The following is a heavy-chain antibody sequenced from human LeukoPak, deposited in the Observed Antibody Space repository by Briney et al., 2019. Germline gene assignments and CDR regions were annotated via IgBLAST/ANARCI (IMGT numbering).Heavy chain of an antibody. V-gene: IGHV3-23*01. J-gene: IGHJ4*02. CDR2: ISDSGGST. D-gene: IGHD6-6*01. Sequence: GGSLRLSCEASGSGFTFGNFALSWVRQAPGEGLEWVSAISDSGGSTYYADSVKGRFTISRDNSKNTLSLQMNSLRAEDTAVYYCAKPHSSSSRYFDYWGQGTLVTVSS. CDR3: AKPHSSSSRYFDY. CDR1: GSGFTFGNFA.